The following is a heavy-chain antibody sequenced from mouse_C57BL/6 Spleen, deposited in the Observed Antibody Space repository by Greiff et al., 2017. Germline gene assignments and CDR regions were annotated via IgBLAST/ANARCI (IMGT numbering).Heavy chain of an antibody. CDR2: INYDGSST. CDR3: ARSYGNYGWYFDV. D-gene: IGHD2-1*01. Sequence: EVKLQESEGGLVQPGSSMKLSCTASGFTFSDYYMAWVRQVPEKGLEWVANINYDGSSTYYLDSLKSRFIISRDNAKNILYLQMSSLKSEDTATYYCARSYGNYGWYFDVWGTGTTVTVSS. J-gene: IGHJ1*03. V-gene: IGHV5-16*01. CDR1: GFTFSDYY.